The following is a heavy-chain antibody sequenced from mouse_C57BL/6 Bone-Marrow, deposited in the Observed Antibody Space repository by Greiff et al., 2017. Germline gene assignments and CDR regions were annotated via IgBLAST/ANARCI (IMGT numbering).Heavy chain of an antibody. CDR3: ARGTRFAY. CDR1: GFTFSDYG. Sequence: EVHLVESGGGLVKPGGSLKLSCAASGFTFSDYGMHWVRQAPEKGLEWVAYISSGSSTIYYADTVKGRFTIARDNAKNTLFLQMTRLRSEDTAMYYCARGTRFAYWGQGTLVTVSA. J-gene: IGHJ3*01. V-gene: IGHV5-17*01. D-gene: IGHD3-3*01. CDR2: ISSGSSTI.